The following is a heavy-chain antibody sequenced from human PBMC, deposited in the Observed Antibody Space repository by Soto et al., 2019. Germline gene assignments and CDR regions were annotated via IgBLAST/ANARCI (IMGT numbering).Heavy chain of an antibody. CDR1: GGSISSSSYY. D-gene: IGHD3-10*01. CDR3: ARGRVPPPTHPYYNYYRNV. Sequence: SETLSLTCTVSGGSISSSSYYWGWIRQPPGKGLEWIGSIYYSGSTYYNPSLKSRVTISVDTSKNQFSLKLSSVTAADTAVYYCARGRVPPPTHPYYNYYRNVWEKGTRVTVAS. CDR2: IYYSGST. V-gene: IGHV4-39*01. J-gene: IGHJ6*03.